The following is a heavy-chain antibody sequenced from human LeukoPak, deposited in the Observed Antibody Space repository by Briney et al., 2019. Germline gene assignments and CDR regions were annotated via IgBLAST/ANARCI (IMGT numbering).Heavy chain of an antibody. J-gene: IGHJ4*02. D-gene: IGHD3-3*01. CDR2: FDPEDGET. CDR1: GYTLTELS. Sequence: ASVKVSCKVSGYTLTELSMHWVRQAPGKGLEWMGGFDPEDGETIYAQKCQGRVTMTEDTSTDTAYMELSSLRSEDTAVYYCATKALADFWSGYCLGYWGQGTLVTVSS. CDR3: ATKALADFWSGYCLGY. V-gene: IGHV1-24*01.